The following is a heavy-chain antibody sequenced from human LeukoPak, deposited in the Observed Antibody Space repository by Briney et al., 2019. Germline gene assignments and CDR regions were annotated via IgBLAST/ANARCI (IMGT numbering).Heavy chain of an antibody. CDR2: IYSGGST. J-gene: IGHJ4*02. Sequence: GGSLRLSCAASGFTVSSNYMSWVRQAPGKGLEWVSVIYSGGSTYYADSVKGRFTISRDNSKNTLYLQMNSLRAEDTAVYYCAKVRFGYYSTYYFDYWGQGTLVTVSS. V-gene: IGHV3-53*01. CDR1: GFTVSSNY. D-gene: IGHD3-22*01. CDR3: AKVRFGYYSTYYFDY.